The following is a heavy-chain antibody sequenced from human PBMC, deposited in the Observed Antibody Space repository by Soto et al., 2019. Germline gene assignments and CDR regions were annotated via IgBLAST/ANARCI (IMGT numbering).Heavy chain of an antibody. CDR3: AREVGGYDAFDI. CDR2: INHSGST. Sequence: QVQLQQWGAGLLKPSETLSLTCAIYGGSFSGYYWSWIRQLPGKGLEWIGEINHSGSTNYNPSLKSRVTISVDTSKNQFSLRLSSVTAADTAVYYCAREVGGYDAFDIWGQGTMVTVSS. J-gene: IGHJ3*02. D-gene: IGHD5-12*01. V-gene: IGHV4-34*01. CDR1: GGSFSGYY.